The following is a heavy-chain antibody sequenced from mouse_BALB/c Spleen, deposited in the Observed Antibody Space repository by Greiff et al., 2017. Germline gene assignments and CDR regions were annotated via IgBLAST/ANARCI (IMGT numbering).Heavy chain of an antibody. J-gene: IGHJ2*01. CDR1: GFTFSNYW. CDR3: TRRDGYSLDY. Sequence: EVQVVESGGGLVQPGGSMKLSCVASGFTFSNYWMNWVRQSPEKGLEWVAEIRLKSNNYATHYAESVKGRFTISRDDSKSSVYLQMNNLRAEDTGIYYCTRRDGYSLDYWGQGTTLTVSS. D-gene: IGHD2-3*01. CDR2: IRLKSNNYAT. V-gene: IGHV6-6*02.